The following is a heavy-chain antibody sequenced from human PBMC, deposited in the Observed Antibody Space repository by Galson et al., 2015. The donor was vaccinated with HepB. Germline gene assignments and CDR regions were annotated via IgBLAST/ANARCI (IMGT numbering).Heavy chain of an antibody. J-gene: IGHJ4*02. D-gene: IGHD6-13*01. Sequence: LSLTCTVSGGSISSSSYYWGWIRQPPGKGLEWIGSIYYSGSTYYNPSLKSRVTISVDTSKNQFSLKLSSVTAADTAVYYCARLSFRIAEDYFDYWGQGTLVTVSS. V-gene: IGHV4-39*01. CDR1: GGSISSSSYY. CDR2: IYYSGST. CDR3: ARLSFRIAEDYFDY.